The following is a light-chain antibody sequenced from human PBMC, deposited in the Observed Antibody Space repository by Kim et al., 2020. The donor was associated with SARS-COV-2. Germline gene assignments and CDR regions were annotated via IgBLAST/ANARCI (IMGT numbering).Light chain of an antibody. CDR3: QQSYGTPPWT. CDR2: GAS. J-gene: IGKJ1*01. Sequence: SVGDKVTITCRASQSIISYLNWYQQKPGKAPKLLIYGASSLQSGVPSRFSGSGSGTDFTLTIRSLQPEDFATYNCQQSYGTPPWTFGQGTKVDIK. CDR1: QSIISY. V-gene: IGKV1-39*01.